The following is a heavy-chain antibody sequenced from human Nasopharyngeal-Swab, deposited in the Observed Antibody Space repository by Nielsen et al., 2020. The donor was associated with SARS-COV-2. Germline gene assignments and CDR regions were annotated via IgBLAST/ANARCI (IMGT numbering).Heavy chain of an antibody. Sequence: GGSLRLSCAASGFTFNNYNFNWVRQAPGKGLEWVSSISSSSSYIYYADSVKGRSTIFRDNAKNSLYLQMNSLRAEDTAVYYCARDGLDYDFWSAYFMDVWGQGTTVTVSS. CDR3: ARDGLDYDFWSAYFMDV. J-gene: IGHJ6*02. V-gene: IGHV3-21*01. D-gene: IGHD3-3*01. CDR1: GFTFNNYN. CDR2: ISSSSSYI.